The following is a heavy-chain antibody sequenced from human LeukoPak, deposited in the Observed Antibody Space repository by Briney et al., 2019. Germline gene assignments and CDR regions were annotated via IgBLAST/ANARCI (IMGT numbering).Heavy chain of an antibody. Sequence: PSETLSLTCTVSNGSVRSYYWSWVRQSPGKGLEWIGSIYYSGSTYYNPSLKSRVTISVDTSKNQFSLKLSSVTAADTAVYYCARGVGATGFDYWGQGTLVTVSS. CDR1: NGSVRSYY. V-gene: IGHV4-59*05. CDR2: IYYSGST. J-gene: IGHJ4*02. CDR3: ARGVGATGFDY. D-gene: IGHD1-26*01.